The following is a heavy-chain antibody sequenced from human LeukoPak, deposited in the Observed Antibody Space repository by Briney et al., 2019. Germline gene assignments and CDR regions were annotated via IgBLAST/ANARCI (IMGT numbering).Heavy chain of an antibody. CDR1: GFTFSSYD. J-gene: IGHJ5*02. CDR2: ISSSRTTI. CDR3: ASFGRGVGATSFDP. D-gene: IGHD1-26*01. Sequence: GGSLTVSCAASGFTFSSYDMNWVRQAPGKGLEWVSYISSSRTTIYYADSVTGRFTISTHNAKNSLYLQMNSLRAEDTGVYYCASFGRGVGATSFDPGGQGTLLTVS. V-gene: IGHV3-48*01.